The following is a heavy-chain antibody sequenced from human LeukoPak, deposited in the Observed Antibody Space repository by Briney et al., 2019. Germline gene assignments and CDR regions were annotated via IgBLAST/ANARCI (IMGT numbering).Heavy chain of an antibody. CDR1: GFTFSSYA. Sequence: GGSLRLSCAASGFTFSSYAMSWVRQAPGKGLEWVSAISGSGGSTYYADSVKCRFTISRDNSKNTLYLQMNSLRAEDTAVYYCAKGSDDTVATEYFDYWGQGTLVTVSS. J-gene: IGHJ4*02. D-gene: IGHD4-17*01. V-gene: IGHV3-23*01. CDR2: ISGSGGST. CDR3: AKGSDDTVATEYFDY.